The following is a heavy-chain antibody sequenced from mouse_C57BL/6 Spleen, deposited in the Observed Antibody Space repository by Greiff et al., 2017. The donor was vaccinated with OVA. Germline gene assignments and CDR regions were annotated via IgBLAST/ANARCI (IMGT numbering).Heavy chain of an antibody. CDR3: ARLGHYGSSPYYAMDY. Sequence: QVQLKESGPGLVAPSQSLSITCTVSGFSLTSYGVHWVRQPPGKGLEWLVVIWSDGSTTYNSALKSRLSISKDNSKSQVFLKMNMLQTGDTAMYYCARLGHYGSSPYYAMDYWGQGTSVTVSS. D-gene: IGHD1-1*01. J-gene: IGHJ4*01. CDR2: IWSDGST. CDR1: GFSLTSYG. V-gene: IGHV2-6*03.